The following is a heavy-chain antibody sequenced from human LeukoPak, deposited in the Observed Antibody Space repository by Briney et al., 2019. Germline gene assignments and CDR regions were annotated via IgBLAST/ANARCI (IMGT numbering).Heavy chain of an antibody. CDR3: ARVIEVGATGEGY. CDR1: GFTFSSYA. CDR2: ISYDGSNK. D-gene: IGHD1-26*01. J-gene: IGHJ4*02. Sequence: GGSLRLSCAASGFTFSSYAMHWVRQAPGKGLEWVAVISYDGSNKYYADSVKGRFTISRDNSKNTLYLQMNSLRAEDTAVYYCARVIEVGATGEGYWGQGTLVTVSS. V-gene: IGHV3-30*04.